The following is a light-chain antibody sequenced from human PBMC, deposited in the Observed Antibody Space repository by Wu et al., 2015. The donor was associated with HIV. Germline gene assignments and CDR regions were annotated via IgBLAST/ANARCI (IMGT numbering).Light chain of an antibody. CDR3: RQSDNMFFN. Sequence: EIVLTQSPDTLSLSPGERATLSCRASQSVSSNYLAWFHQKPGQAPRLLIYGASSRATGIPDRFSGSGSGTDFTLTISSLRPEDFASYYCRQSDNMFFNFGQGTKLEIK. CDR2: GAS. CDR1: QSVSSNY. J-gene: IGKJ2*01. V-gene: IGKV3D-20*02.